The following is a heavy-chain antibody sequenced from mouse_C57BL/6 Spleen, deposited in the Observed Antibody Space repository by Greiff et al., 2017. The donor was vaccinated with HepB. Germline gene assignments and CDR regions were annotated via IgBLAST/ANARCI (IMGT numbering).Heavy chain of an antibody. CDR3: AREDYYGSSWGYFDV. J-gene: IGHJ1*03. D-gene: IGHD1-1*01. CDR1: GFTFSDYY. Sequence: DVHLVESEGGLVQPGSSMKLSCTASGFTFSDYYMAWVRQVPEKGLEWVANINYDGSSTYYLDSLKSRFIISRDNAKNILYLQMSSLKSEDTATYYCAREDYYGSSWGYFDVWGTGTTVTVSS. V-gene: IGHV5-16*01. CDR2: INYDGSST.